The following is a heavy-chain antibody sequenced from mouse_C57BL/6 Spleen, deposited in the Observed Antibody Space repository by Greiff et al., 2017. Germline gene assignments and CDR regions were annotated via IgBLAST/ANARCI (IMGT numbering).Heavy chain of an antibody. CDR2: INPYNGDT. D-gene: IGHD1-1*01. J-gene: IGHJ3*01. V-gene: IGHV1-20*01. CDR3: ARESITTVVDGGFAY. Sequence: VQLQQSGPELVKPGDSVKISCKASGYSFTGYFMNWVMQSHGKSLEWIGRINPYNGDTFYNQKFKGKATLTVDKSSSTAHMELRSLTSEDSAVYYCARESITTVVDGGFAYWGQGTLVTVSA. CDR1: GYSFTGYF.